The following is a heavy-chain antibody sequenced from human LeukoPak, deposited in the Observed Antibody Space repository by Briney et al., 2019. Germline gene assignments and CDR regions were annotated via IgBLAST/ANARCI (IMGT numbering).Heavy chain of an antibody. CDR2: MTSSSGTI. V-gene: IGHV3-48*02. CDR3: ARVGRYYGSGIYSGFDY. Sequence: GGSLRLSCAASGFTFNTHNMIWVRQTPGKGLEWISYMTSSSGTIYYADSVKGRFTISGDNAKNSLYLQMNSLRDEDTAVYYCARVGRYYGSGIYSGFDYWGQGTLVTVSS. J-gene: IGHJ4*02. D-gene: IGHD3-10*01. CDR1: GFTFNTHN.